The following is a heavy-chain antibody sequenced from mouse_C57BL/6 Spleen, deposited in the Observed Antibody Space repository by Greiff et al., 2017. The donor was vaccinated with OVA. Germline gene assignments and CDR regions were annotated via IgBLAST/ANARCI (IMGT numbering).Heavy chain of an antibody. CDR2: IDPSDSYT. CDR3: ARRPAQATWFAY. CDR1: GYTFTSYW. V-gene: IGHV1-50*01. Sequence: QVQLQQPGAELVKPGASVKLSCKASGYTFTSYWMQWVKQRPGPGLVWIGEIDPSDSYTNYNQKFKGKATLTVDTSSSTAYMQLSSLTSEDSAVYYCARRPAQATWFAYWGQGTLVTVSA. J-gene: IGHJ3*01. D-gene: IGHD3-2*02.